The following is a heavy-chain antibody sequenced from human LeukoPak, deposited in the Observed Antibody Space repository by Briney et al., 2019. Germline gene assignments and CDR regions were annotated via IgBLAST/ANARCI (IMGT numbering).Heavy chain of an antibody. V-gene: IGHV3-23*01. D-gene: IGHD2-15*01. J-gene: IGHJ4*02. CDR3: AKQLGYCSDGSCYFPY. CDR2: ISNNGGYT. CDR1: GFNFKNYW. Sequence: GGSLRLSCAASGFNFKNYWMHWVRQAPGKGLEWVSAISNNGGYTYYADSVQGRFTISRDNSKSTLCLQMNSLRAEDTAVYYCAKQLGYCSDGSCYFPYWGQGTLVTVSS.